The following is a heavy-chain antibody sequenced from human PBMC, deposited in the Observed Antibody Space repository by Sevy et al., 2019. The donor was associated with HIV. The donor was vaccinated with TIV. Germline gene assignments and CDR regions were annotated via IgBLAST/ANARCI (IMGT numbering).Heavy chain of an antibody. D-gene: IGHD3-3*01. J-gene: IGHJ4*02. CDR2: IYSGGST. CDR3: ARIKPYYDFWSGYYNYFDY. CDR1: GFTVSSNY. Sequence: GGCLRLSCAASGFTVSSNYMSWVRQAPGKGLEWVSVIYSGGSTYYADSVKGRFTISRDNSKNTLYLQMNSLRAEDTAVYYCARIKPYYDFWSGYYNYFDYWGQGTLVTVSS. V-gene: IGHV3-53*01.